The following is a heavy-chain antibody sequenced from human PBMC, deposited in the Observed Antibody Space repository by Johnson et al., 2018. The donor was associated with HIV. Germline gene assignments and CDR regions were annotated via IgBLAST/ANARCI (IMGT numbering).Heavy chain of an antibody. J-gene: IGHJ3*02. D-gene: IGHD6-13*01. CDR3: AKDWAYRSSPIYAFDI. V-gene: IGHV3-30*18. CDR1: GFTFSSYD. Sequence: LVESGGGVVQPGRSLRLSCAASGFTFSSYDMHWVRQAPGKGLEWVAVISYDGSNKYYADSVKGRFTISRDNSKNTLYLHMNSLRAEDTAMYYCAKDWAYRSSPIYAFDIWGQGTMVTVSS. CDR2: ISYDGSNK.